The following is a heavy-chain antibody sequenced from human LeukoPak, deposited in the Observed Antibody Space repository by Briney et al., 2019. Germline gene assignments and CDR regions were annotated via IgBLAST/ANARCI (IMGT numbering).Heavy chain of an antibody. D-gene: IGHD6-13*01. Sequence: GSLRLSCAASGFTFSSYSMNWVRQAPGKGLEWIGYIYYSGSTNYNPSLKSRVTISVDTSKNQFSLKLSSVTAADTAVYYCARVGAAAGSLDYWGQGTLVTVSS. CDR1: GFTFSSYS. J-gene: IGHJ4*02. V-gene: IGHV4-59*01. CDR3: ARVGAAAGSLDY. CDR2: IYYSGST.